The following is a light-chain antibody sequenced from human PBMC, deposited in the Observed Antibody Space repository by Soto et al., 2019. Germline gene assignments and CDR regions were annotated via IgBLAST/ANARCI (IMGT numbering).Light chain of an antibody. CDR1: SSNIGSHT. J-gene: IGLJ1*01. CDR3: ASWDDSLNGYV. V-gene: IGLV1-44*01. CDR2: SNN. Sequence: QSVLTQPPSASGTPGQRVTISCSGSSSNIGSHTINWFQQLPGTAPKLLIYSNNQRPSGVPDRVSGSKSGTSASLAISGLQSDDEAEYYCASWDDSLNGYVFGTGTKLTVL.